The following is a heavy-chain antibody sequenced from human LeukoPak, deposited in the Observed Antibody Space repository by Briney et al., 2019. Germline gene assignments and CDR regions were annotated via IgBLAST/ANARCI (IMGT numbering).Heavy chain of an antibody. CDR3: ARDYYGSGSYYRFDY. CDR1: VYTFTGYY. J-gene: IGHJ4*02. D-gene: IGHD3-10*01. CDR2: INPNSCGT. Sequence: ASVKVSCKASVYTFTGYYMHWVRPAPGQGLEWMGLINPNSCGTNYAQKFQGRVTMTRDTSIRTAYMELSRLRSDDTAVYYCARDYYGSGSYYRFDYWGQGTLVTVSS. V-gene: IGHV1-2*02.